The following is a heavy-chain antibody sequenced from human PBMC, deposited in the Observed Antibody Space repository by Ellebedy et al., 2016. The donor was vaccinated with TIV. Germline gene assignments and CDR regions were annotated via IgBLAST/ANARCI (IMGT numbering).Heavy chain of an antibody. J-gene: IGHJ5*02. D-gene: IGHD3-22*01. V-gene: IGHV3-30*03. CDR2: ISYGGTNK. CDR1: GFTFSGYG. CDR3: ARGNNFHDSSPPHH. Sequence: GGSLRLXXAASGFTFSGYGMHWVRQAPGKGLEWVAVISYGGTNKFYAASVKGRFTISRDNYKSTLYLQVNSLRAEDTAVYYCARGNNFHDSSPPHHWGQGTLVTVSS.